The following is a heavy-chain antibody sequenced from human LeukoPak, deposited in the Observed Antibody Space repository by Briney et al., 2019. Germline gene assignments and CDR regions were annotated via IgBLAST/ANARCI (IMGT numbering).Heavy chain of an antibody. V-gene: IGHV4-39*01. J-gene: IGHJ4*02. CDR2: IYYSGST. D-gene: IGHD3-9*01. CDR1: GGSISSSSYY. CDR3: ATTRALRYFDWLLFGYFDY. Sequence: SETLSLTCTVSGGSISSSSYYWGWIRQPPGKGLEWIGSIYYSGSTYYNPSLKSRVTISVDTSKNQFSLKLSSVTAADTAVYYCATTRALRYFDWLLFGYFDYWGQGTLVTVSP.